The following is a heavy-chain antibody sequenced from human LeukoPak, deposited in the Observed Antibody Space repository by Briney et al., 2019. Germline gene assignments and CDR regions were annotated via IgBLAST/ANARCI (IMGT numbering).Heavy chain of an antibody. D-gene: IGHD6-6*01. J-gene: IGHJ5*02. V-gene: IGHV4-34*01. Sequence: SETLSLTCAVYGGSFSGYYWSWIRQPPWKGLEWIGEINHSGSTNYNPSLKSRVTISVDTSKNQFSLKLSSVTAADTAVYYCARQKSRPYSSSSLGWFDPWGQGTLVTVSS. CDR2: INHSGST. CDR1: GGSFSGYY. CDR3: ARQKSRPYSSSSLGWFDP.